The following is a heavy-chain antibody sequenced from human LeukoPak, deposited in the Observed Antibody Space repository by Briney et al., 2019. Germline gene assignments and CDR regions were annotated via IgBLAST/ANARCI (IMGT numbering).Heavy chain of an antibody. CDR3: ARDLGDDYDILTGYYDY. J-gene: IGHJ4*02. CDR2: IKQDGSEK. V-gene: IGHV3-7*01. Sequence: GGSLRLSCAASGFTFRSYWMSWVRQAPGKGLEWVANIKQDGSEKYYVHSVKGRFTISRDNAKNSLYLQMNSLRAEDTAVYYCARDLGDDYDILTGYYDYWGQGTLVTVSS. CDR1: GFTFRSYW. D-gene: IGHD3-9*01.